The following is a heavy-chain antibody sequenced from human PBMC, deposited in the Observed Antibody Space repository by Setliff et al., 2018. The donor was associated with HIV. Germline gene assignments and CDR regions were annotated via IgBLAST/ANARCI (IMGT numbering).Heavy chain of an antibody. CDR3: ARQDSISMSTPLNYYYYMDV. CDR2: IFPGDSDT. J-gene: IGHJ6*04. CDR1: GYTFTDYW. Sequence: PGESLKISCKASGYTFTDYWIGWVRLMPGKGLEWMGMIFPGDSDTRYDPAFQGQVTFSADKSTNSVYLQWSSLKASDAGMYFCARQDSISMSTPLNYYYYMDVWGKGTTVTVSS. D-gene: IGHD3-16*01. V-gene: IGHV5-51*01.